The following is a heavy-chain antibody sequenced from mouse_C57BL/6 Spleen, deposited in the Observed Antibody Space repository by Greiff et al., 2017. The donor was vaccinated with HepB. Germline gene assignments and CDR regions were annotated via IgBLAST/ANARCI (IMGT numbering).Heavy chain of an antibody. CDR2: IHPNSGST. CDR3: ARGDATVVGHWYFDV. CDR1: GYTFTSYW. D-gene: IGHD1-1*01. J-gene: IGHJ1*03. Sequence: QVQLQQPGAELVKPGASVKLSCKASGYTFTSYWMHWVKQRPGQGLEWIGMIHPNSGSTNYNEKFKSKATLTVDKSSSTAYMQLSSLTSEDSAVYYCARGDATVVGHWYFDVWGTGTTVTVSS. V-gene: IGHV1-64*01.